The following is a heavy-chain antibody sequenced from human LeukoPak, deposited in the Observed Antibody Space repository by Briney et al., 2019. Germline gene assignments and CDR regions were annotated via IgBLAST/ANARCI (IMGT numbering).Heavy chain of an antibody. Sequence: PSETLSLTCTVSGGSISSYYWSWIRQPPGKGLEWSGYIYYSGSTNYNPSLTSRVTISVDTSKNQFSLKLSSVTAADTAVYYCARMYSSGYDAFDIWGQGTMVTVSS. V-gene: IGHV4-59*01. J-gene: IGHJ3*02. CDR1: GGSISSYY. D-gene: IGHD6-19*01. CDR3: ARMYSSGYDAFDI. CDR2: IYYSGST.